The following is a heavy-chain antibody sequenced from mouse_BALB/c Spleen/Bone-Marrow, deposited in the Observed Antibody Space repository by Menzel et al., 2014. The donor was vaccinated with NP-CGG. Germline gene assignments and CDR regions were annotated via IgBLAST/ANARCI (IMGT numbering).Heavy chain of an antibody. V-gene: IGHV5-15*02. CDR1: GFTFSDYG. CDR2: ISNLAYSI. J-gene: IGHJ4*01. Sequence: EVQLVESGGGLVQPGGSRKLSCAASGFTFSDYGMAWVRQAPGKGPEWVAFISNLAYSIYYADTVTGRFTISRENAKNTLYLEMSSLRSEDTAMYYCATIYYGTSYAMDYWGQGTSVTVSS. CDR3: ATIYYGTSYAMDY. D-gene: IGHD2-1*01.